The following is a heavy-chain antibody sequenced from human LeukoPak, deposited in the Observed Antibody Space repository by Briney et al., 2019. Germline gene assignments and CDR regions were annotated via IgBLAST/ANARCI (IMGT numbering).Heavy chain of an antibody. Sequence: GGSLRLSCAASGFTVSSNYMSWVRQAPGKGLEWVSVIYSGGSTYYADSVKGRFTISRDNSKNTLYLQMNSLRAEDTAVYYCANRYYDFWSGRNYYYYGMDVWGQGTTVTVSS. CDR3: ANRYYDFWSGRNYYYYGMDV. D-gene: IGHD3-3*01. CDR2: IYSGGST. CDR1: GFTVSSNY. V-gene: IGHV3-53*01. J-gene: IGHJ6*02.